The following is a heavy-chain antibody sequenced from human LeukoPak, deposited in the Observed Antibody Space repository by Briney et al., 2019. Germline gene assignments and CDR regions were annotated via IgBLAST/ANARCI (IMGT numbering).Heavy chain of an antibody. D-gene: IGHD4-17*01. V-gene: IGHV3-23*01. Sequence: GSLRLSCAASGFTFSAYAMIWVRQAPGKGLEWVSAISGSGHNTYYADSVKGRFAISRDNSKNTLYLQMSSLRAEDAAVYYCAKDPNGDYVGAFDNWGQGTMVIVSS. J-gene: IGHJ3*02. CDR3: AKDPNGDYVGAFDN. CDR2: ISGSGHNT. CDR1: GFTFSAYA.